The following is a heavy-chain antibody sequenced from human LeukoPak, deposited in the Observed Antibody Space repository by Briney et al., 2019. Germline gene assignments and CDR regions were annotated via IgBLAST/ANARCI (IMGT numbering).Heavy chain of an antibody. Sequence: SETLSLTCTVSGGSISSYYWTWIRQPPGKRLEFIGYIYYTGTTNYNPSLKSRVTISVDTSKNQFSLKLRSVTAADTAVYYCAKDTGDFYLRYFDSWGQGTLVTVSS. CDR2: IYYTGTT. CDR1: GGSISSYY. D-gene: IGHD2/OR15-2a*01. CDR3: AKDTGDFYLRYFDS. V-gene: IGHV4-59*01. J-gene: IGHJ4*02.